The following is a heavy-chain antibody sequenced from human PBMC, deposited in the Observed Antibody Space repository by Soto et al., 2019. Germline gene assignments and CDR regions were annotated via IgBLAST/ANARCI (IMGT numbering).Heavy chain of an antibody. CDR3: ARRGRRSGNYADAFDI. CDR2: IKQDGSEN. V-gene: IGHV3-7*03. Sequence: GSLRLSCAASVFTFSGYWMSWARQAPGKGLEWVANIKQDGSENYFVDSVKGRFTISRDNAKNSLYLQMNSLKTDDTAVYYCARRGRRSGNYADAFDIWGQGTMVTVSS. J-gene: IGHJ3*02. CDR1: VFTFSGYW. D-gene: IGHD1-26*01.